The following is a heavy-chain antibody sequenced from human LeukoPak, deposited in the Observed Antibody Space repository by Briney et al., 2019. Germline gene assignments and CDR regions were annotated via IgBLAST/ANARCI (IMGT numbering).Heavy chain of an antibody. J-gene: IGHJ4*02. V-gene: IGHV3-66*01. D-gene: IGHD5-12*01. CDR2: LYSSGYT. Sequence: GGSLRLSCAASGFSVSSNYMSWVRQAPGKGLEWVSVLYSSGYTKYADSVKGRFSISRDNSENTLSLQMNGLRAEDTAVYYCAAKGNGYTGTYVIAHWGRGTLVTVSS. CDR1: GFSVSSNY. CDR3: AAKGNGYTGTYVIAH.